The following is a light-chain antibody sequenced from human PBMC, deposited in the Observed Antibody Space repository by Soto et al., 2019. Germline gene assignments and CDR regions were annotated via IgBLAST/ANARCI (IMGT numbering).Light chain of an antibody. Sequence: DIQMTQSPSTLSGSVGDRVTITCRASQTISSWLAWYQQKPGKAPKLLIYKASTLKSGVPSRFSGSGSGTEFTLTISSLQPDDFATYYCQQSYSAWTFGQGTK. CDR1: QTISSW. CDR2: KAS. CDR3: QQSYSAWT. J-gene: IGKJ1*01. V-gene: IGKV1-5*03.